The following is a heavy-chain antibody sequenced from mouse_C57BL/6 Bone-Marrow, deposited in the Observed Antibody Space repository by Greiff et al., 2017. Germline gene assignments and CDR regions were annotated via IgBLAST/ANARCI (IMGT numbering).Heavy chain of an antibody. J-gene: IGHJ3*01. CDR2: INPGSGGT. Sequence: VQLQQSGAELVRPGTSVKVSCKASGYAFTNYLIEWVKQRPGQGLEWIGVINPGSGGTNYNEKFKGKATLTADKSSSTAYMQLSSLTSEDSAVYFCARGLTTSWFAYWGQGTLVTVSA. CDR3: ARGLTTSWFAY. D-gene: IGHD2-13*01. CDR1: GYAFTNYL. V-gene: IGHV1-54*01.